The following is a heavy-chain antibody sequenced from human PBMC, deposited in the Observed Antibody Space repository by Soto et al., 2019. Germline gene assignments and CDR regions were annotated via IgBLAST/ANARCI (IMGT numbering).Heavy chain of an antibody. Sequence: PSETLSLTCAVSGYSISSGHSWGWIRQPPGKGLEWIGSIFHTGSTYYNPSLKSRVTLSVDTSKNQFSLKLSSVTAADTAVYFCATLPRLDGMDVRGQGTTVTVSS. CDR1: GYSISSGHS. J-gene: IGHJ6*02. V-gene: IGHV4-38-2*01. CDR3: ATLPRLDGMDV. CDR2: IFHTGST. D-gene: IGHD6-25*01.